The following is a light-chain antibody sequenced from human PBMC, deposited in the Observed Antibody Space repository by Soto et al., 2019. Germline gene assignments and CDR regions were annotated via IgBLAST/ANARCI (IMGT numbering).Light chain of an antibody. CDR1: QSVDNN. CDR3: QQYRNWPLWT. V-gene: IGKV3-15*01. Sequence: DIMMTQSPATLSVSPGERATLSCRASQSVDNNLAWYQQKPGQAPRLLIYGASTRATGIPVRFSGSGSGTEFTLSISSLQSADFAVYYCQQYRNWPLWTFGQGTNVEIK. CDR2: GAS. J-gene: IGKJ1*01.